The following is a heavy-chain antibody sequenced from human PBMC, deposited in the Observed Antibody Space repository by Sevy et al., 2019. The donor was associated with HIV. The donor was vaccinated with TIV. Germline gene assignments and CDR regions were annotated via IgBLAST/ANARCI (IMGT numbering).Heavy chain of an antibody. CDR2: ISSSDSTI. D-gene: IGHD3-22*01. CDR3: VRDLYYYGSSAHD. Sequence: GGYLRLSCAASGFTFSSYSMNWVRQPPGKGLEWVSYISSSDSTIYYADSVKDRFTISRDNDKNSLSLQMNSLRDEDTAVYYCVRDLYYYGSSAHDWGQGTLVTVSS. J-gene: IGHJ4*02. V-gene: IGHV3-48*02. CDR1: GFTFSSYS.